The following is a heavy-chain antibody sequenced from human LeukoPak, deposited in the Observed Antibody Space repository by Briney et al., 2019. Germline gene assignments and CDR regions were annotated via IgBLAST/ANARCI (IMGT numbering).Heavy chain of an antibody. V-gene: IGHV3-7*01. J-gene: IGHJ4*02. CDR1: GFTFSTSW. CDR3: ARGDYFDRRFDF. D-gene: IGHD3-22*01. Sequence: GGSLRLACAASGFTFSTSWMNWVRQAPGKGREWVADIKQDGSEKYYGDSVKGRFTVSRDNAKNSLYLQMNSLRAEDTAVYYCARGDYFDRRFDFWGQGTLVTVSS. CDR2: IKQDGSEK.